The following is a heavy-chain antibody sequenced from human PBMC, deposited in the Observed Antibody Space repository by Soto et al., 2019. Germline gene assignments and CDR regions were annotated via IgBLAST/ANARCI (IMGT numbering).Heavy chain of an antibody. D-gene: IGHD2-15*01. CDR2: IKQDGSEK. Sequence: GGSLRLSCAASGFTFSSYWMSWVRQAPGKGLEWVANIKQDGSEKYYVDSVKGRFTISRDNAKNSLYLQMNSLRAEDTAVYYCARVSGYCSAGSCFPFDYWGQGTLVTVSS. J-gene: IGHJ4*02. V-gene: IGHV3-7*01. CDR3: ARVSGYCSAGSCFPFDY. CDR1: GFTFSSYW.